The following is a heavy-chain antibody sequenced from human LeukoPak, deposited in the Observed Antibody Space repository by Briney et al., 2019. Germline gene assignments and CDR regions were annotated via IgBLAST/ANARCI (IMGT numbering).Heavy chain of an antibody. J-gene: IGHJ4*02. D-gene: IGHD6-19*01. CDR3: ARSSVAGLDY. Sequence: SETLSLTCAVYGGSFSGYYWSWIRQPPGKGLEWIGEINHSGSTNYNLSLKSRVTISVDTSKNQFSLKLSSVTAADTAVYYCARSSVAGLDYWGQGTLVTVSS. CDR1: GGSFSGYY. V-gene: IGHV4-34*01. CDR2: INHSGST.